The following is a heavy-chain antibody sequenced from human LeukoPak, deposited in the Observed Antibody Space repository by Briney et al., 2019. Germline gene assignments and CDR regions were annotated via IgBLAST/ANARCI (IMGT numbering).Heavy chain of an antibody. J-gene: IGHJ4*02. D-gene: IGHD3-22*01. CDR1: GFTFSDYY. V-gene: IGHV3-11*01. CDR2: ISSSGSTI. CDR3: AKSIGYYDSSGYYGENYFDY. Sequence: GGSLRLSCAASGFTFSDYYMSWIRQAPGKGLEWVSYISSSGSTIYYADSVKGRFTISRDSSKNTLSLQMNSLRAEDTAVYYCAKSIGYYDSSGYYGENYFDYWGQGTLVTVSS.